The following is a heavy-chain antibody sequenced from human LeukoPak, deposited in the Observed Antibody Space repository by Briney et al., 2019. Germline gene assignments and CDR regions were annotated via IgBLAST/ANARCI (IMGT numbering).Heavy chain of an antibody. J-gene: IGHJ6*02. CDR2: IYYSGGT. CDR1: GGSISSRNYY. Sequence: SETLSLTCSVSGGSISSRNYYWGWIRQPPGKKLEWIGSIYYSGGTYYNPSLKSRVTISVDTSKNQFSLKLNSVTAADTAVYHCATRSYYDTSGVYGMDVWGQGTTVTVSS. CDR3: ATRSYYDTSGVYGMDV. V-gene: IGHV4-39*01. D-gene: IGHD3-22*01.